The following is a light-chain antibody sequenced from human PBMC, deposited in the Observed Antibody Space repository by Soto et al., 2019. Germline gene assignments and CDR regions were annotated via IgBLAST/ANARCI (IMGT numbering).Light chain of an antibody. CDR2: DVS. CDR3: GSYTSSTTYV. V-gene: IGLV2-14*03. Sequence: SVLPQPASVSVSPGQSITISCTRTSSDVGGYNHVSWYRHHPGEAPKLIIYDVSNRPSGVSNRFSGSKSGNTASLSISGLQAEDEADYSCGSYTSSTTYVFGTGTKVTVL. J-gene: IGLJ1*01. CDR1: SSDVGGYNH.